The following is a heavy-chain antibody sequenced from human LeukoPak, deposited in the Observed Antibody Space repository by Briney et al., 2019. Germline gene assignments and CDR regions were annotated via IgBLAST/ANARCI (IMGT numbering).Heavy chain of an antibody. V-gene: IGHV4-34*01. D-gene: IGHD2-8*01. CDR3: ARGADSYCTNGVCYLYYYYYMDV. CDR1: GGSFSGYY. CDR2: INHSGST. Sequence: SETLSLTRAVYGGSFSGYYWSWIRQPPGKGLEWIGEINHSGSTNYNPSLKSRVTISVDTSKNQFSLKLSSVTAADTAVYYCARGADSYCTNGVCYLYYYYYMDVWGKGTTVTVSS. J-gene: IGHJ6*03.